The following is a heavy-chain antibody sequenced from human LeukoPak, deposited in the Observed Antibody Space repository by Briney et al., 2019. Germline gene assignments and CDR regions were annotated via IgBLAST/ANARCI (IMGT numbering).Heavy chain of an antibody. D-gene: IGHD2-2*01. CDR2: ISGSGGST. Sequence: GGSLRLSCAASGFTFSSYGMSWVRQAPGKGLEWVPAISGSGGSTYYADSVKGRFTISRDNSKNTLYLQMNSLRAEDTAVYYCTTTYCSSTSCYYYYYYYMDVWGKGTTVTVSS. J-gene: IGHJ6*03. CDR1: GFTFSSYG. V-gene: IGHV3-23*01. CDR3: TTTYCSSTSCYYYYYYYMDV.